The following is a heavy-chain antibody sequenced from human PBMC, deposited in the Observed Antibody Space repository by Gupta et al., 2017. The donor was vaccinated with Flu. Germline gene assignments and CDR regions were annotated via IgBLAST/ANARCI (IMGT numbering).Heavy chain of an antibody. CDR3: ATKGHDSDFDY. CDR1: GFTFSHYG. D-gene: IGHD4-4*01. Sequence: QVQLVESGGGVVQPGKSLTLSCAASGFTFSHYGMHWVRRAPGRGLEWLAIIWHDGSTKYYADSVKGRFTISRDNSKNTVSLQLTSLRADDTAIYYCATKGHDSDFDYWGRGTLVTVSS. CDR2: IWHDGSTK. V-gene: IGHV3-33*01. J-gene: IGHJ4*02.